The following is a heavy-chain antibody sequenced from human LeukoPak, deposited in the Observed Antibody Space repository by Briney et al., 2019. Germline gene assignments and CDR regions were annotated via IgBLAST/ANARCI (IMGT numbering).Heavy chain of an antibody. CDR2: IKQDGSEK. CDR1: GFTFSSYA. Sequence: GGSLRLSCAASGFTFSSYAMSWVRQVPGRGLEWVANIKQDGSEKYYVDSVKGRFTISRDNAKSTLYLQMNSLRAEDTALYYCARDWGMDVWGQGTTVTVSS. CDR3: ARDWGMDV. J-gene: IGHJ6*02. V-gene: IGHV3-7*05.